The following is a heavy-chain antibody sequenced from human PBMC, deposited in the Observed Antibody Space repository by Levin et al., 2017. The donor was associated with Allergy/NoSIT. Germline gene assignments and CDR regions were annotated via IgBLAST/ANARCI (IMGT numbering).Heavy chain of an antibody. Sequence: ASVKVSCKASGYTFTSYGISWVRQAPGQGLEWMGWISAYNGNTNYAQKLQGRVTMTTDTSTSTAYMELRSLRSDDTAVYYCARDRPRGYCSGGSCSQFAWFDPWGQGTLVTVSS. J-gene: IGHJ5*02. CDR2: ISAYNGNT. D-gene: IGHD2-15*01. CDR1: GYTFTSYG. V-gene: IGHV1-18*01. CDR3: ARDRPRGYCSGGSCSQFAWFDP.